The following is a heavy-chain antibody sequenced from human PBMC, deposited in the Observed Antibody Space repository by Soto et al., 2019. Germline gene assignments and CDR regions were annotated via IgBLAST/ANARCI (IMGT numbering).Heavy chain of an antibody. D-gene: IGHD6-13*01. CDR3: AGGMAAAGTGAFDI. Sequence: SETLSLTCTVSGGSISSYYWSWIRQPPGKGLEWIGYIYYSGSTNYNPSLKSRVTISVDTSKNQFSLKLSSVTAADTAGYYCAGGMAAAGTGAFDIWGQGTMVTVSS. CDR1: GGSISSYY. V-gene: IGHV4-59*01. J-gene: IGHJ3*02. CDR2: IYYSGST.